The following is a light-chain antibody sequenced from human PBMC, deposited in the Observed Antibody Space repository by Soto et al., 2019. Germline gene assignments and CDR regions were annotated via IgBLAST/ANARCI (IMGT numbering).Light chain of an antibody. V-gene: IGLV1-51*02. CDR1: TSNIGLND. Sequence: QSVLTQPPSVSAAQGQDVTISCSGSTSNIGLNDVAWYQQLPGTAPKLLLYENNKRPSGIPDRFSGSKSGTSATLGITGLQTGDEADYYCGAWDTSLNGGLFGGGTQLTVL. CDR3: GAWDTSLNGGL. J-gene: IGLJ7*01. CDR2: ENN.